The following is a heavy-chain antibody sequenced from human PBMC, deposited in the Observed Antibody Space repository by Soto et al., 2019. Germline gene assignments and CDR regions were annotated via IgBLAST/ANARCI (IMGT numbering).Heavy chain of an antibody. CDR3: TRDRSHTGY. J-gene: IGHJ4*02. CDR1: GCAFGDDA. Sequence: PGGSRRLSWTASGCAFGDDAMSWFRQAPGKGLEWVGFIRSKAYGGTTEYAASVKGGFTISRDDPKSIAYLQMNSLKTEDTAVYYCTRDRSHTGYWGQGT. V-gene: IGHV3-49*03. CDR2: IRSKAYGGTT.